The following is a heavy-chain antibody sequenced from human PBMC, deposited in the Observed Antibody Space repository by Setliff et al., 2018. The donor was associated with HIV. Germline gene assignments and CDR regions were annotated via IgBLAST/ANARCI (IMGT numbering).Heavy chain of an antibody. V-gene: IGHV4-59*08. CDR1: GGSITRHY. CDR2: IYYTGHT. J-gene: IGHJ6*03. CDR3: ARLGDNSDWRSNYFFYYMDV. D-gene: IGHD3-22*01. Sequence: PSETLSLTCIVSGGSITRHYWGWVRQPPGKGLEWIGFIYYTGHTNFNPSLKSRLTMSVDTSKNQFSLSLISMTAADSAVYYCARLGDNSDWRSNYFFYYMDVWGKGTTVTVSS.